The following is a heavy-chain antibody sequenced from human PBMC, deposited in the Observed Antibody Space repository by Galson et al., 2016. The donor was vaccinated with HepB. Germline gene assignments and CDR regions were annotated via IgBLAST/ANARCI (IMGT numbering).Heavy chain of an antibody. J-gene: IGHJ4*02. CDR3: ARDSYTSGWYLAGYFDS. CDR2: LNGFSTYT. V-gene: IGHV3-21*01. D-gene: IGHD6-19*01. CDR1: GFTYSDYS. Sequence: SLRLSCAASGFTYSDYSMNWVRQAPGKGLEWVSSLNGFSTYTKYADSVKGRFTISRDNAQNSLYLEMNSLRPEDTAVYFCARDSYTSGWYLAGYFDSWGQGTLVTVSS.